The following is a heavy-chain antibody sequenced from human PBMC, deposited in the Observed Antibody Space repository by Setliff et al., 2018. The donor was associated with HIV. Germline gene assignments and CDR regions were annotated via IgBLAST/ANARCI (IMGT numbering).Heavy chain of an antibody. Sequence: GGSLRLSCAASGFTFSDYWMSWVRQAPGKGLEWVANIKEDGSETYYVDSVEGRFTISRDNAKNSLYLQMNSLRAEDTAVYYCAKEGYDILTGYYEGRGGMDVWGQGTTVTVSS. CDR2: IKEDGSET. D-gene: IGHD3-9*01. V-gene: IGHV3-7*01. CDR3: AKEGYDILTGYYEGRGGMDV. J-gene: IGHJ6*02. CDR1: GFTFSDYW.